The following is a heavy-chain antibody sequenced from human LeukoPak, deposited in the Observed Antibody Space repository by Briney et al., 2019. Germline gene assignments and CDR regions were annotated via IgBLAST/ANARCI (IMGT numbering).Heavy chain of an antibody. CDR2: IYYSGST. V-gene: IGHV4-31*03. CDR1: GGSISSGGYY. Sequence: SETLSLTCTVSGGSISSGGYYWSWIRQHPGKGLEWIGYIYYSGSTYYNPSLKSRVTISVDTSKNQFSLKLSSVTAADTAVYYCARVSNSGYYFDYWGQRTLVTVSS. CDR3: ARVSNSGYYFDY. D-gene: IGHD3-22*01. J-gene: IGHJ4*02.